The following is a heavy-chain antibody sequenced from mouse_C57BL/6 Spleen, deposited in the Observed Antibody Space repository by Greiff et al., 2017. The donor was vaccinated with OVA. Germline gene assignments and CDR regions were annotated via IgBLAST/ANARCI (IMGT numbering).Heavy chain of an antibody. Sequence: QVQLQQPGAELVMPGASVKLSCKASGYTFTSYWMHWVKQRPGQGLEWIGEIDPSAGSTTYNQKFKGKATLTVDKSSSTAYMQLSSLTSEDSAGEDCAGRGYGGAMDYWGQGTSVTVSS. J-gene: IGHJ4*01. CDR1: GYTFTSYW. D-gene: IGHD2-10*02. V-gene: IGHV1-69*01. CDR2: IDPSAGST. CDR3: AGRGYGGAMDY.